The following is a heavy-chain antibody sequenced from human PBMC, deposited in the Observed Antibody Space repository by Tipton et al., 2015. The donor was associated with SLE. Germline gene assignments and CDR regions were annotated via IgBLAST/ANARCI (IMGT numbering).Heavy chain of an antibody. CDR3: AKDRGLTYIDY. CDR1: GGSMGGYS. Sequence: SLTCTVSGGSMGGYSWSLIRQPAGKGLEWVGRIYISGSTNSNPSPKSRVTMSVDTSRKQFSLKLSSVTAADTAVYFCAKDRGLTYIDYWGPGTLVTVSS. V-gene: IGHV4-4*07. D-gene: IGHD3-16*01. CDR2: IYISGST. J-gene: IGHJ4*02.